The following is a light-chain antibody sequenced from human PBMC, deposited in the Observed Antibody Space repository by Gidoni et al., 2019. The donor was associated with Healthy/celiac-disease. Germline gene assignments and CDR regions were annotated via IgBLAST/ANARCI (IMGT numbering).Light chain of an antibody. V-gene: IGKV1-27*01. Sequence: DIQMTQYPSSLSASVGDRVTSTCRASQGISNYLAWYQQKPGKVPKLLIYAASTLQSGVPSRFSGSGSGTYFTLTISSLQPEDVATYYCQKYNSAPLTFGGGTKVEIK. J-gene: IGKJ4*01. CDR3: QKYNSAPLT. CDR1: QGISNY. CDR2: AAS.